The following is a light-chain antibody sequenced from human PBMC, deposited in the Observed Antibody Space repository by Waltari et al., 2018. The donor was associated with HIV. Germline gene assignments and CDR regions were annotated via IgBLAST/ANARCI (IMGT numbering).Light chain of an antibody. CDR1: RTILYTSNNQNY. J-gene: IGKJ4*01. CDR3: QQYFATPPT. V-gene: IGKV4-1*01. Sequence: DIVMTQSPDSLAVSLGERATIKCKSSRTILYTSNNQNYLARYQQKPGQPPKLLIYWASTRQPGVPDRFSGSGSGTDFTLTISSLQAEDVAVYSCQQYFATPPTFGGGTKVEIK. CDR2: WAS.